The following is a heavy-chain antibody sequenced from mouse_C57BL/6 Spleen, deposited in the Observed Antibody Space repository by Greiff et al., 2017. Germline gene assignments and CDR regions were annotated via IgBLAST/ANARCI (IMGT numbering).Heavy chain of an antibody. CDR2: IRNKANGYTT. CDR3: ARSPNWDDAMDY. D-gene: IGHD4-1*01. J-gene: IGHJ4*01. Sequence: EVHLVESGGGWVQPGGSLSLSCAASGFTFTDYYMSWVRQPPGKALEWLGFIRNKANGYTTEYSASVKGRFTISRDNSQSILYLQMNALRAEDSATYYCARSPNWDDAMDYWGQGTSVTVSS. CDR1: GFTFTDYY. V-gene: IGHV7-3*01.